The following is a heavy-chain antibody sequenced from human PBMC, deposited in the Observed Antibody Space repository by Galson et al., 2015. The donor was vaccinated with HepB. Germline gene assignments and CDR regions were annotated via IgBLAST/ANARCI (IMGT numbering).Heavy chain of an antibody. D-gene: IGHD6-13*01. CDR2: ISGSGGST. CDR1: GFTFSSYA. Sequence: SLRLSCAASGFTFSSYAMSWVRQAPGKGLEWVSAISGSGGSTYYADSVKGRFTISRDNSKNTLYLQMNSLRAEDTAVYYCATDGYSSSWYQFDYWGQGTLVTVSS. CDR3: ATDGYSSSWYQFDY. J-gene: IGHJ4*02. V-gene: IGHV3-23*01.